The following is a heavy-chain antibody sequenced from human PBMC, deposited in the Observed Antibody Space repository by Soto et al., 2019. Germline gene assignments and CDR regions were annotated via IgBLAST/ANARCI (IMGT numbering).Heavy chain of an antibody. D-gene: IGHD3-10*01. CDR2: INHSGST. Sequence: QVQLQQWGAGLLKPSETLSLTCAVYGGSFSGYYWSWIRQPPGKGLEWIGEINHSGSTNYNPSLKSLVSISVDTSKNQFSLKLSSVTAADTAVYYCARAGDITMVRGAQFDYWGQGTLVTVSS. CDR3: ARAGDITMVRGAQFDY. J-gene: IGHJ4*02. CDR1: GGSFSGYY. V-gene: IGHV4-34*01.